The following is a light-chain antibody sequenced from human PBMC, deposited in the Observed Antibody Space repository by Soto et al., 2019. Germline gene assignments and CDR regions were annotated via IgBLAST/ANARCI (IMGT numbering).Light chain of an antibody. CDR3: QQYDNLLFT. CDR1: QAIITY. Sequence: DIQMTQSPSSLSASVGDRVTITCRASQAIITYLNWYQQKPGKAPKLLIYDASNLEAGVPSRFSGSGSGTDFTLTISSLQPEDIATYYCQQYDNLLFTFGPGTKVEIK. V-gene: IGKV1-33*01. J-gene: IGKJ3*01. CDR2: DAS.